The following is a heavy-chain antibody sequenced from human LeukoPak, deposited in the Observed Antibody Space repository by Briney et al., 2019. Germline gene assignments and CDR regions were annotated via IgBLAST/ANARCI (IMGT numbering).Heavy chain of an antibody. CDR1: GVSISGYY. V-gene: IGHV4-59*01. Sequence: KPSETLSLTCTVSGVSISGYYWSWIRQPPGKGLEWIGYIYYSGSTNYNPSLKSRVTISVDTSKNQFSLKLSSVTAADTAVYYCARGLVQVYWGQGTLVTVSS. D-gene: IGHD6-13*01. CDR3: ARGLVQVY. J-gene: IGHJ4*02. CDR2: IYYSGST.